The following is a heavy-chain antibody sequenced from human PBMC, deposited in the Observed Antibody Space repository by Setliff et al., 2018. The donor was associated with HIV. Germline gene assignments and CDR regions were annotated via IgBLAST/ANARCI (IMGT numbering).Heavy chain of an antibody. Sequence: SETLSLTCTVSGDSISRRIYYWGWIRQPPGMGLEWIGNFYYSGSSHYNPSLKSRVTISVDTSKNQFSLKLISVSAADTAVYYCAKLLPAADMAREIDSWGQGTLVTVSS. D-gene: IGHD2-2*01. CDR2: FYYSGSS. CDR1: GDSISRRIYY. CDR3: AKLLPAADMAREIDS. V-gene: IGHV4-39*01. J-gene: IGHJ4*02.